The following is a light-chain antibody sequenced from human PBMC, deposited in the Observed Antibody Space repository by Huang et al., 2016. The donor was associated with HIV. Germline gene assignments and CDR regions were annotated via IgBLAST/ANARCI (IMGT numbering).Light chain of an antibody. V-gene: IGKV3-11*01. CDR3: QQHSLWPA. CDR1: HSVGSY. J-gene: IGKJ1*01. CDR2: DAS. Sequence: EIVLTQSPATLSLSPGERATLSCRASHSVGSYLAWYQQRPGQAPRRLIYDASNRATGIPARFSGSGSGTDFTLTISSLEPEDFAVYYCQQHSLWPAFGQGTKVEIK.